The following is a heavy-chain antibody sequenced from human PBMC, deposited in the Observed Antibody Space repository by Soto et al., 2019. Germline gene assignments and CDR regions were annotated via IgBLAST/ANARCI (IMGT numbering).Heavy chain of an antibody. Sequence: LGESLKISCKGSGYSFTSYWIGWVRQMPGKGLEWMGIIYPGDSDTRYSPSFQGQVTIPADKSISTAYLQWSSLKASDTAMYYCARGGSGSYYKPDYYYYGMDVWGQGTTVTVSS. J-gene: IGHJ6*02. CDR1: GYSFTSYW. V-gene: IGHV5-51*01. D-gene: IGHD3-10*01. CDR2: IYPGDSDT. CDR3: ARGGSGSYYKPDYYYYGMDV.